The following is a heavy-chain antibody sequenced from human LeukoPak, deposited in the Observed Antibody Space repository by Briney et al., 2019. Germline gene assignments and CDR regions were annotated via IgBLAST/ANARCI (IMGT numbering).Heavy chain of an antibody. D-gene: IGHD2/OR15-2a*01. J-gene: IGHJ3*01. V-gene: IGHV2-5*01. CDR2: IYWNDDK. CDR1: G. Sequence: GVGWIXXPXGHALEWLALIYWNDDKRYSPSLKNRLTITKDTSKNQVVLTMTNMDPVDTATYYCARKIGAFGVWGQGTMVTVSS. CDR3: ARKIGAFGV.